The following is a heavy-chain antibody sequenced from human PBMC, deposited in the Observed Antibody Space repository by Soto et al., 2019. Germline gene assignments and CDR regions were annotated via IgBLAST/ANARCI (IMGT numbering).Heavy chain of an antibody. CDR3: ADYKVEVSMAATIPPDHAFHL. V-gene: IGHV1-18*04. CDR1: GYTFPNYC. CDR2: ISAYNGNT. J-gene: IGHJ3*01. Sequence: ASVKVSCKASGYTFPNYCVSWVRQAPGQGLEWMGWISAYNGNTNFAQKFQGRVTMTTDTSTSAVYMEVRRLTSDDTAVYYCADYKVEVSMAATIPPDHAFHLWGQGTLVTVSS. D-gene: IGHD4-4*01.